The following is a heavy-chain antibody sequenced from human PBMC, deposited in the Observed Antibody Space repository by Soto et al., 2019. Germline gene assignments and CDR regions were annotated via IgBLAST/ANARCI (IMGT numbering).Heavy chain of an antibody. J-gene: IGHJ6*02. D-gene: IGHD3-22*01. CDR2: IIPVFGIV. Sequence: QLQLAQAGADVKKAGSSVKVSCKASGGTLRNSAFSWVRQAPGQGLEWMGGIIPVFGIVNYAQKFQDRVTIPAADSTSTAYMELRSLRSEDTAVYFCATGRIVVVGRRAYYGMDVWGQGTTVTV. CDR1: GGTLRNSA. V-gene: IGHV1-69*19. CDR3: ATGRIVVVGRRAYYGMDV.